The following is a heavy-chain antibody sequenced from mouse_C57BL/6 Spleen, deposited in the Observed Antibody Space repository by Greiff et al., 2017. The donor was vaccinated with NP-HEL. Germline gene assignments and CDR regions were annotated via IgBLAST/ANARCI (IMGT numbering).Heavy chain of an antibody. Sequence: EVKLVESGGDLVKPGGSLKLSCAASGFTFSSYGMSWVRQTPDKRLEWVATISSGGSYTYYPDSVKGRFTISRDNAKNTLYLQMSSLKSEDTAMYYCARPDGYFDVWGTGTTVTVSS. V-gene: IGHV5-6*01. CDR2: ISSGGSYT. CDR1: GFTFSSYG. J-gene: IGHJ1*03. CDR3: ARPDGYFDV.